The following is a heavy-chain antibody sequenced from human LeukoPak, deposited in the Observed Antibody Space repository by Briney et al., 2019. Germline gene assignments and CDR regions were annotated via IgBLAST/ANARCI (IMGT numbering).Heavy chain of an antibody. CDR3: ARDHLWGMDV. D-gene: IGHD2-21*01. CDR2: VSTSPTTV. Sequence: PGGSLRLSCAASGFTFSSYTMNWVRQAPGKGLGWISYVSTSPTTVYYADSVKGRFTISRDNAKNSLFLQMNSLRDDDTAVYYCARDHLWGMDVWGQGTAVTVSS. CDR1: GFTFSSYT. V-gene: IGHV3-48*02. J-gene: IGHJ6*02.